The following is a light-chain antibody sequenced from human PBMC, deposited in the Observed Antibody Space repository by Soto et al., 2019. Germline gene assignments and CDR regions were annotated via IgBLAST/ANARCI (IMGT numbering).Light chain of an antibody. CDR2: KAS. CDR3: QQYHSSSRT. CDR1: QRISTW. J-gene: IGKJ1*01. V-gene: IGKV1-5*03. Sequence: DIQMTQSPSTLSASIGDRVTISCRASQRISTWLAWYQQKPGKAPKLLISKASTLESGVPSRFSGSGSGTVFTLTISSLQPDDLATYYCQQYHSSSRTFGPGTKVDSK.